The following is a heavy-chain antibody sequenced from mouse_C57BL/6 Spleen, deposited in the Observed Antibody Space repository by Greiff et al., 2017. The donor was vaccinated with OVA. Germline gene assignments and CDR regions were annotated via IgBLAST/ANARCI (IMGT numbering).Heavy chain of an antibody. CDR3: ARGGDGDFDY. V-gene: IGHV1-42*01. CDR2: INPSTGGT. CDR1: GYSFTGYY. D-gene: IGHD3-3*01. Sequence: DVQLVESGPELVKPGASVKISCKASGYSFTGYYMNWVKQSPEKSLEWIGEINPSTGGTTYNQKFKAKATLTVDKSSSTAYMQLKSLTSEDAAVYYCARGGDGDFDYWGQGTTLTVSS. J-gene: IGHJ2*01.